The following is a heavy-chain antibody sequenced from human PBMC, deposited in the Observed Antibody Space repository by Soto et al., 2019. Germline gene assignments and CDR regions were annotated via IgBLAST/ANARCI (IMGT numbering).Heavy chain of an antibody. D-gene: IGHD2-8*01. Sequence: QVQLVESGGGVVQPGRSLRLSCAASGFTFSSYGMHWVRQAPGKGLEWVAVIWYDGSNKYYADSVKGRFTISRDNSKNTLYLQMNSLRAEDTAVYYCAREGGIVLMVYDRGDYYYMDVWGKGTTVTVSS. CDR1: GFTFSSYG. CDR3: AREGGIVLMVYDRGDYYYMDV. V-gene: IGHV3-33*01. J-gene: IGHJ6*03. CDR2: IWYDGSNK.